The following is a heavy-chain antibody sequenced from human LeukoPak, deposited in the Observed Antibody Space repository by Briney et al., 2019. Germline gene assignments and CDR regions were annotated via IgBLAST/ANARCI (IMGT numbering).Heavy chain of an antibody. CDR2: ISYDGSNK. D-gene: IGHD2-2*01. CDR1: GFTFSSYS. CDR3: AREGDIVVVPAALNFDY. Sequence: GGSLRLSCAASGFTFSSYSMNWVRQAPGKGLEWVVVISYDGSNKYYADSVKGRFTISRDNSKNTLYLQMNSLRAEDTAVYYCAREGDIVVVPAALNFDYWGQGTLVTVSS. V-gene: IGHV3-30*03. J-gene: IGHJ4*02.